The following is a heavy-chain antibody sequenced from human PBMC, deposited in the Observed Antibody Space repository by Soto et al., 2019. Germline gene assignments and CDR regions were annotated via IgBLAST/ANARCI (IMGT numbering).Heavy chain of an antibody. CDR2: IYYSGST. D-gene: IGHD3-3*01. J-gene: IGHJ6*02. CDR1: GGSISSYY. Sequence: SETLSLTCTVSGGSISSYYWSWIRQPPGKGLEWIGDIYYSGSTNYNPSLKSRVTISVDTSKNQFSLKLSYLTAADTAVYYCARSFLFWSGYYTGSNYYYGMDVWGQGTTVTVSS. V-gene: IGHV4-59*01. CDR3: ARSFLFWSGYYTGSNYYYGMDV.